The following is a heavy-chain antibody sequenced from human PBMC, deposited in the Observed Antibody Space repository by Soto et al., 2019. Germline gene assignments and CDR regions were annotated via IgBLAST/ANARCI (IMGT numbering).Heavy chain of an antibody. CDR2: IYYSGST. J-gene: IGHJ6*02. D-gene: IGHD3-10*01. Sequence: SETLSLTCTVSGGSISSYYWSWIRQPPGKGLEWIGYIYYSGSTNYNPSLKSRVTISVDTSKNQFSLKLSSVTAADTAVYYCARGPYGSGSYGLGPYYYYYGMDVWGQGTTVT. CDR1: GGSISSYY. V-gene: IGHV4-59*01. CDR3: ARGPYGSGSYGLGPYYYYYGMDV.